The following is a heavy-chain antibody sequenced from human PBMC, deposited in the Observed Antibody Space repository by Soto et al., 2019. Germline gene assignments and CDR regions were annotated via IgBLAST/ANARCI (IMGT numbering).Heavy chain of an antibody. Sequence: GGSLRLSCAASGFTFSSYWMHWVRQAPGKGLVWVSRINSDGSSTSYADSVKGRFTISRDNAKNTLYLQMNSLRAEDTAVYYCARDSFSVVVPAAISDNSNWFDPWGQGTLVTVSS. CDR3: ARDSFSVVVPAAISDNSNWFDP. D-gene: IGHD2-2*02. J-gene: IGHJ5*02. V-gene: IGHV3-74*01. CDR2: INSDGSST. CDR1: GFTFSSYW.